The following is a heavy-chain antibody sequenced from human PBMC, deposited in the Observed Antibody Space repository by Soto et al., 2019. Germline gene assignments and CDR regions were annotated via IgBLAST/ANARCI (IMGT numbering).Heavy chain of an antibody. D-gene: IGHD6-6*01. CDR1: GYSFRRYT. Sequence: QVQLVSSGAEVKKPGSSVKVSCKASGYSFRRYTISWVRQAPGQGLEWLGRIIPVPGTANYAQKFQGRVTITADKSTGTAYLEVSSLTSQYTAVYYCARAGDSSYSFDYWGQGTLVTVSS. CDR2: IIPVPGTA. CDR3: ARAGDSSYSFDY. V-gene: IGHV1-69*08. J-gene: IGHJ4*02.